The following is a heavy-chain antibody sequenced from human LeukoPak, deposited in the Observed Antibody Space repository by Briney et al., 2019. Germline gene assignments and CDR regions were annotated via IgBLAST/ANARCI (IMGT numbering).Heavy chain of an antibody. CDR3: VKPSGEDREALAGLWADS. D-gene: IGHD3-10*01. CDR1: GFTFSSYG. J-gene: IGHJ4*02. CDR2: ISGSSSTI. V-gene: IGHV3-23*01. Sequence: GGSLRLSCAASGFTFSSYGMSWVRQAPGKGLEWVSSISGSSSTIYYAESVQGRFTISRDNSKNTVYLQVNSLTAEDTARYYCVKPSGEDREALAGLWADSWGQGTLVSVSS.